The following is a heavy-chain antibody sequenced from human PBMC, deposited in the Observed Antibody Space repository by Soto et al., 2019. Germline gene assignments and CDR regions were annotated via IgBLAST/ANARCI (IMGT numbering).Heavy chain of an antibody. CDR2: IYPGDSDT. CDR1: GYTFTNYW. CDR3: AASIFYYGMDV. Sequence: ESLKISCKGSGYTFTNYWIGWVRQMPGKGLEWMGIIYPGDSDTKYNPSFQGQVTISADKSITTTYLRWTSLKASDTAIYYCAASIFYYGMDVWGQGTTVTVSS. V-gene: IGHV5-51*01. J-gene: IGHJ6*02.